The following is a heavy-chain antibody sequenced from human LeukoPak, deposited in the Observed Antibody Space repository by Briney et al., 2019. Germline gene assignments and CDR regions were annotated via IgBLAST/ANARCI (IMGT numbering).Heavy chain of an antibody. CDR3: AIMHPYYDGSGYWVQ. J-gene: IGHJ4*01. Sequence: GGSLRLSCAASGFTFSSYAMSWVRQAPGKGLEWVSGISTSGASTSNADSVKGRFTISRDNPRNTLYMQMNSLRAEDTALYYCAIMHPYYDGSGYWVQWGQGTLVTVSS. V-gene: IGHV3-23*01. CDR1: GFTFSSYA. D-gene: IGHD3-22*01. CDR2: ISTSGAST.